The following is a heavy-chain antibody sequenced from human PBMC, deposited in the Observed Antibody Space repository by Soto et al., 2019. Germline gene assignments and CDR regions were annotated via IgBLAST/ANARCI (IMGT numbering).Heavy chain of an antibody. Sequence: SLRLSCAASGFTFSSYSMNWVRQAPVRGLEWVSVISSGSDYIFYADSVKGRFTISRDNAKNSLYLQMDSLRAEDTAVYYCARAGCVSSSCPLFEYWGQGTLVTVSS. J-gene: IGHJ4*02. D-gene: IGHD2-2*01. CDR3: ARAGCVSSSCPLFEY. V-gene: IGHV3-21*01. CDR1: GFTFSSYS. CDR2: ISSGSDYI.